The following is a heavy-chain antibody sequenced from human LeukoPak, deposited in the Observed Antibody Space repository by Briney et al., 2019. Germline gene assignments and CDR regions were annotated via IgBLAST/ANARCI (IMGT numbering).Heavy chain of an antibody. V-gene: IGHV1-69*13. CDR3: ARANYDFWSGYSTRNSYYYYMDV. CDR2: IIPIFGTA. J-gene: IGHJ6*03. D-gene: IGHD3-3*01. Sequence: SVKVSCKASGGTFSSYAISWVRQAPGQGLEWMGGIIPIFGTANYAQKFQGRVTITADESTSTAYMELGSLRSEDTAVYYCARANYDFWSGYSTRNSYYYYMDVWGKGTTVTVSS. CDR1: GGTFSSYA.